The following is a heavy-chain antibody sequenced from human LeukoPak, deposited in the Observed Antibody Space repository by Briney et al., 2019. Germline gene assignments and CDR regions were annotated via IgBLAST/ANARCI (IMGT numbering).Heavy chain of an antibody. CDR1: GFTFSSYA. Sequence: PGGSLRLSCAASGFTFSSYAMSWVRQAPGKGLEWVSAISGSGGSTYYADSVKGRFTISRDNTKNSLYLQMNSLRDEDTAVYYCARQRGNYFDYWGQGTLVTVSS. V-gene: IGHV3-23*01. J-gene: IGHJ4*02. D-gene: IGHD7-27*01. CDR3: ARQRGNYFDY. CDR2: ISGSGGST.